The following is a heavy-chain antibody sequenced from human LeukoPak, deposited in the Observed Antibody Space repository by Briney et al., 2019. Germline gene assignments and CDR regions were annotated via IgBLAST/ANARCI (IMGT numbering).Heavy chain of an antibody. D-gene: IGHD4-23*01. J-gene: IGHJ4*02. Sequence: QSGGSLRLSCAASGFTFSSYEMHWVRQAPGKGLEWVSYISSSGSTIYYADSVKGRFTISRDDAKNSLYLQMNSLRAEDTAVYYCARYYGGSSPFDYWGQGTLVTVSS. CDR3: ARYYGGSSPFDY. CDR2: ISSSGSTI. V-gene: IGHV3-48*03. CDR1: GFTFSSYE.